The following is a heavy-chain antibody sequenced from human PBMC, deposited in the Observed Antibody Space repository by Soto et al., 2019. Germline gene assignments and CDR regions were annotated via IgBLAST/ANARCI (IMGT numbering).Heavy chain of an antibody. J-gene: IGHJ6*02. CDR1: SGPDRTHN. CDR3: VRQGIDYLHGLVDV. Sequence: QVQLQQSGPRLVKPSETLSLTCTVSSGPDRTHNWGWIRQPPGRGLELIGYVYYIGDTASNPSLRGRVTRSADTPTNDISLTLNSVPAADTAVYYCVRQGIDYLHGLVDVWGQGTTVSVSS. D-gene: IGHD4-17*01. V-gene: IGHV4-59*08. CDR2: VYYIGDT.